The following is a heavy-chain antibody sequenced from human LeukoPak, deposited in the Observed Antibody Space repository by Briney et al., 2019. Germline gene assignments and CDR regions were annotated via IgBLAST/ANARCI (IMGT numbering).Heavy chain of an antibody. V-gene: IGHV4-4*09. J-gene: IGHJ5*02. CDR2: IYTSGST. Sequence: SETLSLTCTVSGGSISSYYWSWIRQPPGKGLEWIGYIYTSGSTNYNPSLKSQVTISVDTSKNQFSLKLSSVTAADTAVYYCARQNSSSWYNRYNWFDPWGQGTLVTVSS. CDR1: GGSISSYY. D-gene: IGHD6-13*01. CDR3: ARQNSSSWYNRYNWFDP.